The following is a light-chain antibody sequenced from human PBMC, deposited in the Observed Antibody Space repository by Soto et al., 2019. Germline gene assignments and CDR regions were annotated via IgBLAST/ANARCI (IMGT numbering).Light chain of an antibody. CDR3: QQYGSSPLT. J-gene: IGKJ4*01. Sequence: PGARATLYCRASQSVTSSSLAWYQQKPGQAPRLLVYGASRRATDIPDRFSGSGSGTDFTLTISRLEPQDFAMYYCQQYGSSPLTFGGGTKVEIK. CDR2: GAS. CDR1: QSVTSSS. V-gene: IGKV3-20*01.